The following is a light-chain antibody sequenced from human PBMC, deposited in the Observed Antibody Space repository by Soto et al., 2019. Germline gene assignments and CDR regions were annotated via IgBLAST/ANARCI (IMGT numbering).Light chain of an antibody. Sequence: QSALTQPASVSGSPGQSITISCTGTSSDVGGYNYVSWYQQHPGKATKLMIYDVSNRPSGVSNRFSGPKSGNTASLTISWLQAEDEADYYCSSYTSSSTTVFGTGTKVTVL. CDR3: SSYTSSSTTV. CDR2: DVS. V-gene: IGLV2-14*01. J-gene: IGLJ1*01. CDR1: SSDVGGYNY.